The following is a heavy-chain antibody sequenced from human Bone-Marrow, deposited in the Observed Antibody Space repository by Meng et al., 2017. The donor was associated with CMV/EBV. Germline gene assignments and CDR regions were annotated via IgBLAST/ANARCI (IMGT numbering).Heavy chain of an antibody. CDR1: GIILNNVW. D-gene: IGHD3-16*02. CDR3: TRRKDSWGSYRYTEAYYGMDV. CDR2: IKSKADGGTI. V-gene: IGHV3-15*01. J-gene: IGHJ6*02. Sequence: GGSLRLSCAASGIILNNVWMTWVRQTPGKGPEWVGRIKSKADGGTIDYAASVKGRFTISRDDSKDTLYLQMNSLKLGDTAVYYCTRRKDSWGSYRYTEAYYGMDVWGQGTTVTVSS.